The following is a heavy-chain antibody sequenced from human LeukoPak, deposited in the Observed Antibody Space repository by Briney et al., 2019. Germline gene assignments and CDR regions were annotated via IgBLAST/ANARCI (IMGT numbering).Heavy chain of an antibody. J-gene: IGHJ4*02. CDR1: GFTFDDYA. V-gene: IGHV3-9*01. CDR3: AKSGGSSGRTEYDY. Sequence: GGSLRLSCAASGFTFDDYAMHWVRQAPGKGLEWVSGISWNSGSIGYADSVKGRFTISRDNAKNSLYLQTNSLRAEDTALYYCAKSGGSSGRTEYDYWGQGTLVTVSS. CDR2: ISWNSGSI. D-gene: IGHD3-16*01.